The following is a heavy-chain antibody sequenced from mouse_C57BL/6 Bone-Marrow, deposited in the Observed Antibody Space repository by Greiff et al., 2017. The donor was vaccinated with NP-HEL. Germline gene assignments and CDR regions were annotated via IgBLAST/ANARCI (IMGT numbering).Heavy chain of an antibody. CDR3: ARHGYGSSYRFAY. J-gene: IGHJ3*01. D-gene: IGHD1-1*01. CDR1: GFTFSSYT. V-gene: IGHV5-9*01. CDR2: ISGGGGNT. Sequence: EVQRVESGGGLVKPGGSLKLSCAASGFTFSSYTMSWVRQTPEKRLEWVATISGGGGNTYYPDSVKGRFTISRDNAKNTLYLQMSSLRSEDTALYYCARHGYGSSYRFAYWGQGTLVTVSA.